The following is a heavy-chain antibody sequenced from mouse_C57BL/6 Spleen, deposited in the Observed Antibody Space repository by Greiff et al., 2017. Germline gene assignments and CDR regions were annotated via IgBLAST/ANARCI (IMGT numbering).Heavy chain of an antibody. CDR3: ARGGPGGSSHWYFDV. D-gene: IGHD1-1*01. J-gene: IGHJ1*03. V-gene: IGHV1-82*01. Sequence: QVQLQQSGPELVKPGASVKISCKASGYAFSSSWMNWVKQRPGKGLEWIGRIYPGDGDTNYNGKFKGKATLTADKSSSTAYLQRSSLTSEDSAVYFCARGGPGGSSHWYFDVWGTGTTVTVSA. CDR1: GYAFSSSW. CDR2: IYPGDGDT.